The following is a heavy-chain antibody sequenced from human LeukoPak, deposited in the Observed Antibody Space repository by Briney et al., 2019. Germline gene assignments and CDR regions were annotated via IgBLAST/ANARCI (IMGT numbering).Heavy chain of an antibody. Sequence: GGSLRLSCAASGFTFSSYAMSWVRQAPGKGLEWVSAISGSSGSTYYADSAKGRFTISRDNSKNTLYLQMNSLRAEDTAVYYCAKSLPSSMFFDYWGQGTLVTVSS. D-gene: IGHD2-2*01. CDR2: ISGSSGST. CDR3: AKSLPSSMFFDY. CDR1: GFTFSSYA. J-gene: IGHJ4*02. V-gene: IGHV3-23*01.